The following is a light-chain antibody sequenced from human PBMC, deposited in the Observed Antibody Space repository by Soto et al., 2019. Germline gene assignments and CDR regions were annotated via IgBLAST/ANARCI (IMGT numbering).Light chain of an antibody. Sequence: EIVLTQAPGTLSLSPGERATLSCRASQSVRSSYLAWYQQRPGQAPRLLIYGASSRATGIPDRFSGSGSGTEFTLTISRLEPEDFAVYYCQQYGSSSWTFGQGTKVDIK. CDR2: GAS. CDR1: QSVRSSY. CDR3: QQYGSSSWT. V-gene: IGKV3-20*01. J-gene: IGKJ1*01.